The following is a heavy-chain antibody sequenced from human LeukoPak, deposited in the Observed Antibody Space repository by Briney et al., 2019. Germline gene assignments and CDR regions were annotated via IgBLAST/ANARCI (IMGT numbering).Heavy chain of an antibody. CDR3: ARDGDTTSKVDY. V-gene: IGHV3-11*01. D-gene: IGHD7-27*01. J-gene: IGHJ4*02. CDR1: GFTFSHHY. Sequence: GGSLRLSCAASGFTFSHHYMSWIRQAPGKGLEWISYITRSGAFYADSVKGRFTISRDNAKNSLYLRMNSLGVEDTAVYYCARDGDTTSKVDYLGQGTLVTVSS. CDR2: ITRSGA.